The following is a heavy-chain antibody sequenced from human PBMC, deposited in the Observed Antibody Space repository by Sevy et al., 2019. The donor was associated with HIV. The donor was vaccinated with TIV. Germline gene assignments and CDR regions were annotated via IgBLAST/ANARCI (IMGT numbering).Heavy chain of an antibody. CDR3: VGGSGVAFDY. D-gene: IGHD3-3*01. V-gene: IGHV3-74*01. CDR1: GFPFSSHW. J-gene: IGHJ4*02. Sequence: GGSLRLSCEASGFPFSSHWMHWVRQGPGQGLVWVSGINSDDTSIPYADSVKGRFTISSDNVKNTLYLQMSSLRAEDTALYYCVGGSGVAFDYWGQGTLVTVSS. CDR2: INSDDTSI.